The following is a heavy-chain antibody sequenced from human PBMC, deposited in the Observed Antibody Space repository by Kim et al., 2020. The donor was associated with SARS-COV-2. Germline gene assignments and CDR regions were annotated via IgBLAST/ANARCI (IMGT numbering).Heavy chain of an antibody. D-gene: IGHD6-19*01. CDR3: ARLLEAAVPGLDDAFDI. CDR2: TYSNGDT. V-gene: IGHV4-39*01. Sequence: SETLSLTCSVFGGSVNWGWIRQPPGKGLEWIGSTYSNGDTYYSPSLKSRVTMSVDTSRMQLSLNLTSLTAADTAVYYCARLLEAAVPGLDDAFDIWGQGTLVTVSS. J-gene: IGHJ3*02. CDR1: GGSVN.